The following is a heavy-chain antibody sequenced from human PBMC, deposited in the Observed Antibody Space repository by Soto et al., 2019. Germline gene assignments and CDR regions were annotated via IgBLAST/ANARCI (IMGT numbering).Heavy chain of an antibody. CDR3: AKEMYPRTGRDSTSPWGDY. V-gene: IGHV3-30*18. J-gene: IGHJ4*02. CDR1: GFTFSDYG. Sequence: GGSLRLSCAVSGFTFSDYGMHWVRQAPGKGLEWVAVMSYAGSYKYYADSVKGRFTISRDLSGNTLFLQMNSLRLEDTAVYFCAKEMYPRTGRDSTSPWGDYWGQGTRGTVS. D-gene: IGHD6-6*01. CDR2: MSYAGSYK.